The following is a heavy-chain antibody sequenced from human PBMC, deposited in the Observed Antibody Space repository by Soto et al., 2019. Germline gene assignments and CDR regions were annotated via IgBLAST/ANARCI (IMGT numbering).Heavy chain of an antibody. CDR3: ARVSGYGSGASVHHYLDY. Sequence: GGSLRLSCAASGFTFGHYWMSWVRQAPGKGLEWLATIKWDASEKKYVDSVKGRFTMSRDNAKDSVYLQMDGLRAEDTAVYYCARVSGYGSGASVHHYLDYWGDALLVT. CDR1: GFTFGHYW. D-gene: IGHD3-10*01. V-gene: IGHV3-7*01. CDR2: IKWDASEK. J-gene: IGHJ4*01.